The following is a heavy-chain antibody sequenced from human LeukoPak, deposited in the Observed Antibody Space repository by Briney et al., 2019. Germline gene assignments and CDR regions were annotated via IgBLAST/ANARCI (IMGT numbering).Heavy chain of an antibody. J-gene: IGHJ4*02. Sequence: SETLSLTCTVSGGSIKSYYWSWIRQPPGKGLEWIGSIYYSGSTNYNPSLKSRVTISVDTSKNQFSLRLSSVTAADTAVYYCARGRYSSSWYLDYWGQGALVTVSS. V-gene: IGHV4-59*01. CDR1: GGSIKSYY. CDR3: ARGRYSSSWYLDY. D-gene: IGHD6-13*01. CDR2: IYYSGST.